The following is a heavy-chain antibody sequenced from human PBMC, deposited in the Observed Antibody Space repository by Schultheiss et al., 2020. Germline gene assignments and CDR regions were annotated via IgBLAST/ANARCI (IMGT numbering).Heavy chain of an antibody. D-gene: IGHD2/OR15-2a*01. Sequence: GGSLRLSCAASGFNVSTKYMTWVRQAPGKGLEWVSLIYSVGSTHYADSVRGRFTISRDTSKNTLYLQMNSLGDEDTAVYYCVRKLLIFGGMDVWGQGTTVTVSS. V-gene: IGHV3-53*01. CDR2: IYSVGST. CDR1: GFNVSTKY. CDR3: VRKLLIFGGMDV. J-gene: IGHJ6*02.